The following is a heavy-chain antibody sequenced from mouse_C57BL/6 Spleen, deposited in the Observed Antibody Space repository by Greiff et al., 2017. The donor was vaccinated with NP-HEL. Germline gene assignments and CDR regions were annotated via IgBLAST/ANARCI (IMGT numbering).Heavy chain of an antibody. CDR2: IDPEDGDT. V-gene: IGHV14-1*01. D-gene: IGHD2-4*01. CDR1: GFNIKDYY. CDR3: TTDDYDGAWFAY. J-gene: IGHJ3*01. Sequence: EVQLQQSGAELVRPGASVKLSCTASGFNIKDYYMHWVKQRPEQGLEWIGRIDPEDGDTEYAPKFQGKATMTADTSSNTAYLQLSSLTSEDTAVYYCTTDDYDGAWFAYWGQGTRVTVSA.